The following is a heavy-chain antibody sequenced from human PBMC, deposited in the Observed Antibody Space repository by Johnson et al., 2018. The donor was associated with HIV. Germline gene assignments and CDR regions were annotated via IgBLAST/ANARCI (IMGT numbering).Heavy chain of an antibody. V-gene: IGHV3-30*02. CDR2: IRYDGSNK. CDR3: AKGYSSSWYDAFDI. Sequence: QVQLVESGGGVVQPGGSLGVSCVASGFTFSSYGMHWVRQAPGKGLEWVAFIRYDGSNKYYPDSVKGRFTISRDNFKNTLYLQMNSLRAEDTALYYCAKGYSSSWYDAFDIWGQGTMVTVSS. CDR1: GFTFSSYG. J-gene: IGHJ3*02. D-gene: IGHD6-13*01.